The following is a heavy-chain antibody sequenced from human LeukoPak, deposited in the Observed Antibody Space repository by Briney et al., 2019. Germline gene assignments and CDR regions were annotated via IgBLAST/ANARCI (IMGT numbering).Heavy chain of an antibody. CDR2: IYHSGST. D-gene: IGHD3-22*01. Sequence: SETLSLTCTVSGGSISSGYYWGWIRQPPGKGLEWIGSIYHSGSTYYNPSLKSRVTISVDTSKNQFSLKLSSVTAADTAVYYCARAYYDSSGYYYVNFDYWGQGTLVTVSS. CDR3: ARAYYDSSGYYYVNFDY. V-gene: IGHV4-38-2*02. CDR1: GGSISSGYY. J-gene: IGHJ4*02.